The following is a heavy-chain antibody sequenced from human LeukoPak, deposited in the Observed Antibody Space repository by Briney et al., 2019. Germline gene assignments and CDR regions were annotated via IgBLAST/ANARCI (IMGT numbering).Heavy chain of an antibody. J-gene: IGHJ4*02. CDR2: INTNTGNP. V-gene: IGHV7-4-1*02. Sequence: ASVKVSCKASGYTFTTCIMNWVRQAPGQGLEWMGWINTNTGNPTYAQGFTGRFVFSLDTSVSTAYLQISSLKAEDTAVYYCAGGPERTRYYDSSGYQIDYWGQGTLVTVSS. D-gene: IGHD3-22*01. CDR3: AGGPERTRYYDSSGYQIDY. CDR1: GYTFTTCI.